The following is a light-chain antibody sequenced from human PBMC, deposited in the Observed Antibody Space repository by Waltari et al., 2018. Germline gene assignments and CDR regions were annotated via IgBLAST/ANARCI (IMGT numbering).Light chain of an antibody. V-gene: IGKV1-5*03. CDR1: QSISSW. CDR2: KAS. Sequence: DIQVTPSPSTLSASVGDRVTITCRASQSISSWLAWYQPKPGKAPKLLVYKASSLESGVPSRFSGSGSGREFTLTISSLQPDDFATYYCKQYNSYSYTFGQGTKLEIK. J-gene: IGKJ2*01. CDR3: KQYNSYSYT.